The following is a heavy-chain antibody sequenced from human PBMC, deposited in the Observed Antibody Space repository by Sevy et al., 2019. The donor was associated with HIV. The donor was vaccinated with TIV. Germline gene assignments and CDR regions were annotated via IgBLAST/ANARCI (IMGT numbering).Heavy chain of an antibody. CDR1: EFTFSDYY. D-gene: IGHD3-10*01. J-gene: IGHJ4*02. Sequence: GGSLRLSCAASEFTFSDYYMSWIRQAPGKGLEWVSYISSRSTYTNYADSVKGRFTISRDNARNSLYLQMNSLRAEDTAVYYCARVRYDSGSYYKDYWGQGTLATVSS. V-gene: IGHV3-11*06. CDR2: ISSRSTYT. CDR3: ARVRYDSGSYYKDY.